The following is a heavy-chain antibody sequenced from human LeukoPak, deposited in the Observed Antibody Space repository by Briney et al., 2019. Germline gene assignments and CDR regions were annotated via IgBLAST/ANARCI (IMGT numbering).Heavy chain of an antibody. CDR2: ISWNSGSI. CDR1: GFTFDDYA. J-gene: IGHJ4*02. D-gene: IGHD3-9*01. Sequence: PGGSLRLSCAASGFTFDDYAMHWVRQAPGKGLEWVSGISWNSGSIGYADSVKGRFTISRDNAKNSLYLQMNSLRAEDTAVYYCATHGDYDILTGAVSDWGQGTLVTVSS. CDR3: ATHGDYDILTGAVSD. V-gene: IGHV3-9*01.